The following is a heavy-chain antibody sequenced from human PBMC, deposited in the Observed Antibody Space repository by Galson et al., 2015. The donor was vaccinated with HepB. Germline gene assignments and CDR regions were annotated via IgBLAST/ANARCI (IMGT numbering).Heavy chain of an antibody. D-gene: IGHD3-22*01. Sequence: SLRLSCAASGFTFSSYSMNWVRQAPGKGLEWVSYISSSSSTIYYGDSVKGRFTISRDNAKNSLYLQMNSLRAEDSAMYYCARGNGITIIVGNAFDIWGQGTMVTVSS. CDR3: ARGNGITIIVGNAFDI. V-gene: IGHV3-48*01. CDR1: GFTFSSYS. J-gene: IGHJ3*02. CDR2: ISSSSSTI.